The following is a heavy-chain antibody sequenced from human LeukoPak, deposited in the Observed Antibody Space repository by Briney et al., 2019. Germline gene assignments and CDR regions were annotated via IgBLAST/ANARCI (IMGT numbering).Heavy chain of an antibody. CDR2: ISHDGSNK. CDR3: AREVVVVAAATLSYYYGMDI. V-gene: IGHV3-30-3*01. CDR1: GFTFSSYA. Sequence: PGGSLRLSCAASGFTFSSYAMHWVRQAPGKGLEWVAVISHDGSNKYYADSVKGRFTISRDNSKNTLYLQMNSLRAEDTAVYYCAREVVVVAAATLSYYYGMDIWGQGTTVTVSS. J-gene: IGHJ6*02. D-gene: IGHD2-15*01.